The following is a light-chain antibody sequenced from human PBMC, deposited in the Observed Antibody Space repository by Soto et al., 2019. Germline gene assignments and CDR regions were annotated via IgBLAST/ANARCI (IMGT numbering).Light chain of an antibody. Sequence: DIQMTQSPSSVSASVGDRVTITCRASQGITSWLAWYQQKPGRAPKLLIYAASSLQSGVPSRFSGTESGTEFTLTISSLQPDDFAPYFCQPTSSSPLTFGGGTKVEIK. J-gene: IGKJ4*01. CDR3: QPTSSSPLT. V-gene: IGKV1-12*01. CDR2: AAS. CDR1: QGITSW.